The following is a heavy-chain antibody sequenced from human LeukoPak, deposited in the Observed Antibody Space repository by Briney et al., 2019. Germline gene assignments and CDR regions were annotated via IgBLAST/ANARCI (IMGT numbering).Heavy chain of an antibody. CDR2: ISYDGSNK. D-gene: IGHD1-1*01. CDR1: GFTFSSYI. J-gene: IGHJ6*02. CDR3: ARDYRSGTPTYGMDV. Sequence: GGSLRLSCAASGFTFSSYIMYWVRQAPGKGLEWVALISYDGSNKYYADSVKGRFTISRDNSKNTLYLQVDSLRAEDTALYYCARDYRSGTPTYGMDVWGQGTTVTVSS. V-gene: IGHV3-30*04.